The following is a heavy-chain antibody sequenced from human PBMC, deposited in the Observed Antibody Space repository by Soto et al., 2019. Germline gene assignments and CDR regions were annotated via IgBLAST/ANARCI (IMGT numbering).Heavy chain of an antibody. CDR2: ISGSGGKT. V-gene: IGHV3-23*01. CDR3: AKVKDSEVVSATIVDHGYFHY. J-gene: IGHJ4*02. CDR1: GFTFSSYA. Sequence: EVHLLETGVGFVQPGGSLRLSCAASGFTFSSYAMTWVRQAPGKGLEWVSAISGSGGKTYYADSVKGRFTISRDKYQNTLNLQLNSMRAEKTAVYYSAKVKDSEVVSATIVDHGYFHYWGQGTLVTGSS. D-gene: IGHD2-2*02.